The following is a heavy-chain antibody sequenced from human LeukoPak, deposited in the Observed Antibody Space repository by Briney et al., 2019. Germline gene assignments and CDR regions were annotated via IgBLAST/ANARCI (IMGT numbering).Heavy chain of an antibody. CDR1: GYSFSTHW. CDR2: IYPGDSDT. D-gene: IGHD1-26*01. Sequence: GESLKISGKGSGYSFSTHWIGWVRQMPGKGREWMAIIYPGDSDTSYSPSFQGQVTISADKPISTAYLQWSSLKASDTAMYYCARRRSGSYIDYWGQGTLVTVSS. J-gene: IGHJ4*02. V-gene: IGHV5-51*01. CDR3: ARRRSGSYIDY.